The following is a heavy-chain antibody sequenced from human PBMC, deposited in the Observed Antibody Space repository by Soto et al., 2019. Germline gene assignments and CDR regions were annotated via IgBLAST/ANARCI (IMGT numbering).Heavy chain of an antibody. D-gene: IGHD6-6*01. V-gene: IGHV3-15*01. CDR3: TTDEQARHGLYYFDY. CDR2: IKSKTDGGTT. J-gene: IGHJ4*02. CDR1: GFTFSNAW. Sequence: ESGGGLVKPGGSLRLSCAASGFTFSNAWMSWVRQAPGKGLEWVGRIKSKTDGGTTDYAAPVKGRFTISRDDSKNTLYLQMNSLKTEDTAVYYCTTDEQARHGLYYFDYWGQGTLVTVSS.